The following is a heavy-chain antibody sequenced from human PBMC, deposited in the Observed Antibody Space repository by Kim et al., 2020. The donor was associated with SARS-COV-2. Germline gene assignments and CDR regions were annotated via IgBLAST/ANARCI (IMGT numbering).Heavy chain of an antibody. Sequence: GGSLRLSCAASGFTFSSYGMHWVRQAPGKGLEWVAVIWYDGSNKYYADSVKGRFTISRDNSKNTLYLQMNSLRAEDTAVYYCARAITMVRAEYGMDVWGQGTTVTVSS. CDR1: GFTFSSYG. V-gene: IGHV3-33*01. J-gene: IGHJ6*02. CDR3: ARAITMVRAEYGMDV. CDR2: IWYDGSNK. D-gene: IGHD3-10*01.